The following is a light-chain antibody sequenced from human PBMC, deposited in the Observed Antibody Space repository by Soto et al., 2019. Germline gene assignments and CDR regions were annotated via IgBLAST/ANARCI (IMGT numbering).Light chain of an antibody. CDR2: DVS. V-gene: IGLV2-14*01. J-gene: IGLJ2*01. Sequence: QSVLTQPASVSGSPGQSITISCTGTSSDVGGYNYVSWYQQHPGKAPKLMIYDVSNRPSGVSNRFSGSKSGNTASLTISGLQAEDEADYYCSSYTSSSTLVVFGGGTKHTVL. CDR1: SSDVGGYNY. CDR3: SSYTSSSTLVV.